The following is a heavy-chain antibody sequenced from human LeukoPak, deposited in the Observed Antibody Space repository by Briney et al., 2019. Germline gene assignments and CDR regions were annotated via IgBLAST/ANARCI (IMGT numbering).Heavy chain of an antibody. V-gene: IGHV3-48*01. CDR3: ARDLQLTPGIALYYFDY. CDR2: ISSSSSTI. D-gene: IGHD6-13*01. Sequence: GRSLRLSCAASGFTFSSYSMNWVRQAPGKGLEWVSYISSSSSTIYYADSVKGQFTISRDNAKNSLYLQMNSLRAEDTAVYYCARDLQLTPGIALYYFDYWGQGTLVTVSS. CDR1: GFTFSSYS. J-gene: IGHJ4*02.